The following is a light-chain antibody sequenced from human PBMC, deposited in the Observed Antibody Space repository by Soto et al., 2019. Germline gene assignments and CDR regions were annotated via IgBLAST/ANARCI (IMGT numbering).Light chain of an antibody. Sequence: LTQPASVSGSPGQSISISCTGTSSDVGGAYNYVSWYQHHPDKAPKLVIFDVNNRPSGVSNRFSGSKSGNTASLTISGLQAEDEADYYCCSYTSTSTYVFGTGTKVT. CDR1: SSDVGGAYNY. J-gene: IGLJ1*01. CDR3: CSYTSTSTYV. V-gene: IGLV2-14*03. CDR2: DVN.